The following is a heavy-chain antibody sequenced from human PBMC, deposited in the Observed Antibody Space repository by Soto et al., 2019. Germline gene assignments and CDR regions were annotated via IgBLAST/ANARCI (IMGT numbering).Heavy chain of an antibody. CDR3: ERDAPDVGWFDP. Sequence: GGSLRLSCAASGFTFSSYSMNWVRQAPGKGLEWVSSISSSSSYIYYADSVKGRFAISRDNAKNSLYLQMNSLRAEDTAVYYCERDAPDVGWFDPWGQGTLVTVSS. CDR2: ISSSSSYI. CDR1: GFTFSSYS. J-gene: IGHJ5*02. D-gene: IGHD3-16*01. V-gene: IGHV3-21*01.